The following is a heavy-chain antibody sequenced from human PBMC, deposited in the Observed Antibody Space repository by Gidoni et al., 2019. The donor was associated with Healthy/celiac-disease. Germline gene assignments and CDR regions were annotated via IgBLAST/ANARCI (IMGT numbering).Heavy chain of an antibody. CDR2: INPNSGGT. J-gene: IGHJ4*02. D-gene: IGHD3-3*01. CDR3: ARFHYDFWSGYFFDY. CDR1: GYTFTGYY. V-gene: IGHV1-2*02. Sequence: QVQLVQSGAEVKKPGASVKVSCKASGYTFTGYYMHWVRQAPGQGLEWMGWINPNSGGTNYAQKFQGRVTMTRDTSISTAYMELSRLRSDDTAVYYCARFHYDFWSGYFFDYWGQGTLVTVSS.